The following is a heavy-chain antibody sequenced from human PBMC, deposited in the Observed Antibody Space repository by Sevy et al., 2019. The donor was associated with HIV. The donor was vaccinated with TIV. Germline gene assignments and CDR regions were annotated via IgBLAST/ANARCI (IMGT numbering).Heavy chain of an antibody. D-gene: IGHD1-26*01. J-gene: IGHJ4*02. Sequence: GGSLRLSCAASGFTFSSYVMHWARQAPGKGLESVSAISSTGGNTYYIDSVKGRFTISRDNSKNTLYLQMGSLRVEDMAVYYCVRRGTAGSYDYWGQGALVTVSS. CDR1: GFTFSSYV. CDR3: VRRGTAGSYDY. V-gene: IGHV3-64*02. CDR2: ISSTGGNT.